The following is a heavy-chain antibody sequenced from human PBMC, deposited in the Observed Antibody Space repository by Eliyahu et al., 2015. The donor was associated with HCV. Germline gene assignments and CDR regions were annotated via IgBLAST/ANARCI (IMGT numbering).Heavy chain of an antibody. D-gene: IGHD3-16*01. V-gene: IGHV4-4*07. Sequence: QVQLQESGPGLVKTSETLSLTCAVSGDSMRTNQWSWVRXSAGRGLEWIGRISASGNIKYNPSLKSRVAMSMDMSKRQFSLRLNSVTAADTAVYYCARERDYYDTESFSGRWLYYFDFWGQGSLVTVSS. CDR1: GDSMRTNQ. J-gene: IGHJ4*02. CDR2: ISASGNI. CDR3: ARERDYYDTESFSGRWLYYFDF.